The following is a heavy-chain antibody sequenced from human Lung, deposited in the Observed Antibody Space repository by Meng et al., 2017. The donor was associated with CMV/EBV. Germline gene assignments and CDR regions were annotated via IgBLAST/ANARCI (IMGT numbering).Heavy chain of an antibody. CDR2: INPNSGDT. CDR3: AREGRRSGYDNWFDP. D-gene: IGHD3-22*01. J-gene: IGHJ5*02. V-gene: IGHV1-2*02. CDR1: YTFTGYY. Sequence: YTFTGYYMHWVRQAPGQGLEWMGWINPNSGDTNYAQKFQGRVIMTRDTSISTAYMELSRLTSDDTAVYYCAREGRRSGYDNWFDPWGQGTLVTVSS.